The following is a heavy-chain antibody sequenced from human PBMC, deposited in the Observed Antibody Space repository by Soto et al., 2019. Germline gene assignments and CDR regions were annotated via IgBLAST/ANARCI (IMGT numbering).Heavy chain of an antibody. D-gene: IGHD2-2*01. CDR2: ISWDGGST. V-gene: IGHV3-43*01. CDR1: GFTFDDYT. Sequence: WGSLRLSCAASGFTFDDYTMHWVRQAPGKGLEWVSLISWDGGSTYYADSVKGRFTISRDNSKNSLYLQMNSLRTEDTALYYCAKDIGCSSTSCYAEYYYGMGVWGQGTPV. CDR3: AKDIGCSSTSCYAEYYYGMGV. J-gene: IGHJ6*01.